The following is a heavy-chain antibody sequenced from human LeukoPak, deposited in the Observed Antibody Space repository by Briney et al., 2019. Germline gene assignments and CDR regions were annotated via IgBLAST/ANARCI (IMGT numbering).Heavy chain of an antibody. Sequence: PSETLSLTCTVSGGSISSYYWSWIRQPPGKGLEWIGYIYYSGSTNYNPSLKSRVTISVDTSKNQFSLKLSSVTAADTAVYYCAREAYYYDSSGYYDDYWGQGTLVTVSS. CDR3: AREAYYYDSSGYYDDY. J-gene: IGHJ4*02. CDR1: GGSISSYY. V-gene: IGHV4-59*08. D-gene: IGHD3-22*01. CDR2: IYYSGST.